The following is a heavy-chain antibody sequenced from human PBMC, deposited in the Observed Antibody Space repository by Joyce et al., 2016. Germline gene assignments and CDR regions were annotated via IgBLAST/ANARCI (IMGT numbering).Heavy chain of an antibody. CDR2: SKTEGSST. CDR1: GFSFSGYW. J-gene: IGHJ5*02. CDR3: VRGISARPGGPNWFDP. V-gene: IGHV3-74*01. D-gene: IGHD6-6*01. Sequence: EVQLVESGGGLVQPGGSLRLSCAASGFSFSGYWIHWVRQATGKGRVGVQRSKTEGSSTRFADAVKGRFTISRDNAKNTLYLQMNSLRAEDTAVYYCVRGISARPGGPNWFDPWGQGTLVTVSS.